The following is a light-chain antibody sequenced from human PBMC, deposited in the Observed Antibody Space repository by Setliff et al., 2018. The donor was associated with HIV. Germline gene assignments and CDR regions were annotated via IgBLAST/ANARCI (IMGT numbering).Light chain of an antibody. V-gene: IGLV2-14*03. Sequence: QSVLTQPASVSGSPGQSFTISCTGASSDFGGYNYVSWYEQHPGKAPKLMIYDVSKRPSGVSNRFSGSKSGNTASLTISGLQAEDEADYYCSSYTSRNTDVFGTGTKVTVL. J-gene: IGLJ1*01. CDR3: SSYTSRNTDV. CDR1: SSDFGGYNY. CDR2: DVS.